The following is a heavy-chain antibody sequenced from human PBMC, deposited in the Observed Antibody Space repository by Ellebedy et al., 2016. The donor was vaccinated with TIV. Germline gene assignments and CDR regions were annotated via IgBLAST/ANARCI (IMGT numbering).Heavy chain of an antibody. CDR2: INPNSGGT. CDR1: GYTFTGYY. CDR3: ARGNIGYLDAFDI. D-gene: IGHD5-12*01. Sequence: ASVKVSXXASGYTFTGYYMHWVRQAPGQGLEWMGWINPNSGGTNYAQKFQGWVTMTRDTSISTAYMELSRLRSDDTAVYYCARGNIGYLDAFDIWGQGTMVTVSS. V-gene: IGHV1-2*04. J-gene: IGHJ3*02.